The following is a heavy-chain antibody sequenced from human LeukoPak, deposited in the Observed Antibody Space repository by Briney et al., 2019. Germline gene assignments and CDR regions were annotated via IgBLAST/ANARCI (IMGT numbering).Heavy chain of an antibody. CDR1: GFTFSSYP. J-gene: IGHJ4*02. CDR3: AKDLYSSGPIDY. D-gene: IGHD6-19*01. V-gene: IGHV3-23*01. CDR2: ISGSGGST. Sequence: GGSLRLSCAASGFTFSSYPMSWGRQAPGKGLERVSGISGSGGSTYYADSVKGRFTISRDNSKNTLYLQMNSVRAEDTAVYYCAKDLYSSGPIDYWGQGTLVTVSS.